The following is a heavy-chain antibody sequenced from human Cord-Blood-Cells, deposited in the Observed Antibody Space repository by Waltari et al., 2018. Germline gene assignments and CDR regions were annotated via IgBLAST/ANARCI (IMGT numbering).Heavy chain of an antibody. Sequence: QMQLVQSGAEVKKTGSSVTVSCKASGYTLTYSYLHWVRRAPGQALEWMAWMTPFNGNTNYAQKFQDRVTITRDRSMSRAYVERSSLSSDDTAVYYCARSMQNAHYSMDVWGQGTTVTVSS. J-gene: IGHJ6*02. CDR3: ARSMQNAHYSMDV. CDR1: GYTLTYSY. CDR2: MTPFNGNT. V-gene: IGHV1-45*02.